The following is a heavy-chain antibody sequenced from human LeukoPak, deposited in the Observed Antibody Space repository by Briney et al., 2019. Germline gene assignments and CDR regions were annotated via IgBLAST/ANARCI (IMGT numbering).Heavy chain of an antibody. Sequence: SETLSLTCTVSGGSISSSSYYWGWIRQPPGKGLEWIGSIYYSGSTYYNPSLKSRVTISVDTSKNQFSLKLSSVTAADTAVYYCARQPYIVGATYWGQGTLVTVSS. D-gene: IGHD1-26*01. CDR1: GGSISSSSYY. V-gene: IGHV4-39*01. CDR3: ARQPYIVGATY. J-gene: IGHJ4*02. CDR2: IYYSGST.